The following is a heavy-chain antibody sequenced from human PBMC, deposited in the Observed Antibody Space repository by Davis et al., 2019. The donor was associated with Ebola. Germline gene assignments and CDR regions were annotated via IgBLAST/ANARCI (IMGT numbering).Heavy chain of an antibody. Sequence: SETLSLTCAVYGGSFSGYYWSWIRQPPGKGLEWIGEINHSGSTNYNPAPKSRDTISVDTSKNQFSLKLSSVTAADTAVYYCARGLYPWELDYWGQGTLVTVSS. CDR2: INHSGST. CDR1: GGSFSGYY. J-gene: IGHJ4*02. CDR3: ARGLYPWELDY. D-gene: IGHD1-1*01. V-gene: IGHV4-34*01.